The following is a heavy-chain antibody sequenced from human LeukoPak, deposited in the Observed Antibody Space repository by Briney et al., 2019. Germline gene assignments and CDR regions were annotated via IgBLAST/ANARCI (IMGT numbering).Heavy chain of an antibody. Sequence: PSETLSLTCAVSGYSISSGYYWGWIRQPPGKGLEWIGSIYHSGSTYYNPSLKSRVTISVDTSKNQFSLKLSSVAAADTAVYYCAREGVLVVAEDYWGQGTLVTVSS. CDR1: GYSISSGYY. CDR2: IYHSGST. CDR3: AREGVLVVAEDY. J-gene: IGHJ4*02. V-gene: IGHV4-38-2*02. D-gene: IGHD6-19*01.